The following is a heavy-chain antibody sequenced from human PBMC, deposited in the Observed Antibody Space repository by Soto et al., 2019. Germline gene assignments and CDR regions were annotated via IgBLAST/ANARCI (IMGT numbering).Heavy chain of an antibody. CDR1: GYTFTSYG. J-gene: IGHJ4*02. Sequence: QVQLVQSGAEVKKPGASVKVSCKASGYTFTSYGFSCVRQAPGHGLEWMGWISTYNGNTNYAQKFQGRVTMTTDTSTSTAYMELRSLRSDDTAVSYCAREATSFGSSGYWGQGTLVTVSS. D-gene: IGHD5-18*01. V-gene: IGHV1-18*01. CDR3: AREATSFGSSGY. CDR2: ISTYNGNT.